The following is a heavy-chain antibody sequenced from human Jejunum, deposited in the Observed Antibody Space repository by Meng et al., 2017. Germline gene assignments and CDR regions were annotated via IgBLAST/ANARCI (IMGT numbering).Heavy chain of an antibody. D-gene: IGHD5-12*01. Sequence: QVQLQQWGAGQLKPSETLSPNCAVYGASIGGYFWSWTRQTPGKEPEWIGAVNRKGTTNYNPSLEGRVSISVDTSKNQFSLTLNSVTAADTAVYYCARPLGYNGVNLGFFQHWGQGTLVTVSS. CDR2: VNRKGTT. V-gene: IGHV4-34*01. J-gene: IGHJ1*01. CDR1: GASIGGYF. CDR3: ARPLGYNGVNLGFFQH.